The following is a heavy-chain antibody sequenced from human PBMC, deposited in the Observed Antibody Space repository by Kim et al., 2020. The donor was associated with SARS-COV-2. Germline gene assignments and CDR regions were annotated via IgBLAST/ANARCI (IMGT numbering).Heavy chain of an antibody. D-gene: IGHD2-15*01. CDR3: ARGLHGSHGMDV. Sequence: NYNPSLKSRVTITVDTSKNQFSLRLSSVTAADTAVYYCARGLHGSHGMDVWGQGTTVTVSS. J-gene: IGHJ6*02. V-gene: IGHV4-34*01.